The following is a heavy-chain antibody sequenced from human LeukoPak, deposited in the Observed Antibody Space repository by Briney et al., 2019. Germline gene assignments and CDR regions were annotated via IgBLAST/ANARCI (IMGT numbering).Heavy chain of an antibody. CDR1: GYTFTSYD. V-gene: IGHV1-8*01. Sequence: ASVKVSCKASGYTFTSYDINWVRQATGQGFEWMGWMTPNSGDTGYAQKFQGRVTMTRNTSISTAYMELSSLRSEDTAVYYCARVPVVTPRASRIKRYFDLWGRGTLVTVSS. J-gene: IGHJ2*01. CDR2: MTPNSGDT. CDR3: ARVPVVTPRASRIKRYFDL. D-gene: IGHD4-23*01.